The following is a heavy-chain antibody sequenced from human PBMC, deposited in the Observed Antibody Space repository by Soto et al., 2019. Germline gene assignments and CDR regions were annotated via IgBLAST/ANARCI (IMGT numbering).Heavy chain of an antibody. CDR1: GGSFSGYY. CDR3: ARGDSSGWYPFDY. D-gene: IGHD6-19*01. CDR2: INHSGST. V-gene: IGHV4-34*01. Sequence: SETLSLTCAVYGGSFSGYYWSWIRQPPGKGLEWIGEINHSGSTNYNPSLKSRVTISVDTSKNQFSLKLSSVTAADTAVYYCARGDSSGWYPFDYWGQGTLVTVSS. J-gene: IGHJ4*02.